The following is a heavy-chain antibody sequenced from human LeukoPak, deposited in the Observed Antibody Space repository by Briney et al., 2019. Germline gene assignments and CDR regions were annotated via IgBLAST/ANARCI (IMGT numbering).Heavy chain of an antibody. CDR3: ARDTSMAAFDY. CDR1: GGSISTYY. D-gene: IGHD5-18*01. J-gene: IGHJ4*02. CDR2: IYYSGST. Sequence: PSETLSLTCTVSGGSISTYYWNWIRQPPGKGLEWIGYIYYSGSTNYNPSLKSRVTISVDTSKNQFSLRLSSVTAADTAVYYCARDTSMAAFDYWGQGTLVTVSS. V-gene: IGHV4-59*01.